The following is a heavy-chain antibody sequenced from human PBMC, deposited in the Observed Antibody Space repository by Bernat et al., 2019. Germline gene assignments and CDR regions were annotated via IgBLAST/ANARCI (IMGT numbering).Heavy chain of an antibody. Sequence: QVQLVESGGGVVQPGRSLRLSCAASGFTFSSYGMHWVRQAPGKGLEWVAVIWYDGINKYYADSVKGRFTISRDNSKNTLYLQMNSLRAEDTAVYYCARGLYDNVWGSYSWGQGTTVTVSS. CDR1: GFTFSSYG. CDR3: ARGLYDNVWGSYS. J-gene: IGHJ6*02. CDR2: IWYDGINK. V-gene: IGHV3-33*01. D-gene: IGHD3-16*01.